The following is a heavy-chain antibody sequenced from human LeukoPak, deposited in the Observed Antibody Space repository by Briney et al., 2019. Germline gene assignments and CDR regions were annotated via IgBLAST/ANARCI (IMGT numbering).Heavy chain of an antibody. V-gene: IGHV3-48*03. CDR3: ARDSGYCSGGSCYSSRANFDY. J-gene: IGHJ4*02. CDR1: GFTFSSYE. D-gene: IGHD2-15*01. CDR2: ISSSGSTI. Sequence: GGSLRLSCAASGFTFSSYEMNWDRQAPGKGLEWVSYISSSGSTIYYADSVKGRFTISRDNAKNSLYLQMNSLRAEDTAVYYCARDSGYCSGGSCYSSRANFDYWGQGTLVTVSS.